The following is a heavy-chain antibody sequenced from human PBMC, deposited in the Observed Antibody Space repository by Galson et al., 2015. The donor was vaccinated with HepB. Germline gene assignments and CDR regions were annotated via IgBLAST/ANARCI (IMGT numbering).Heavy chain of an antibody. V-gene: IGHV4-59*01. CDR3: ARLLGITSAGNYFDS. CDR1: DDSINDYY. CDR2: IFHNGKT. Sequence: SETLSLTCTVSDDSINDYYWTWIRQPPGEGLQWIAYIFHNGKTNYNPSLRSRVTISLDTSRSQFSPRLTSLTARDTAVYFYARLLGITSAGNYFDSWGRGTLVTVSS. J-gene: IGHJ4*02. D-gene: IGHD6-13*01.